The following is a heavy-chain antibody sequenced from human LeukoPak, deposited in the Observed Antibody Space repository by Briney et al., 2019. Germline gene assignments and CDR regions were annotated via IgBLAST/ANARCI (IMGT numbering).Heavy chain of an antibody. CDR3: ARPYCSSTSCYDWDDY. J-gene: IGHJ4*02. CDR2: INHSGST. V-gene: IGHV4-34*01. Sequence: SETLSLTCVVYGGSFSGYYWSWIRQPPGKGLEWIGEINHSGSTNYNPSLKSRVTISVDTSKNQFSLKLSSVTAADTAVYYCARPYCSSTSCYDWDDYWGQGTLVTVSS. CDR1: GGSFSGYY. D-gene: IGHD2-2*01.